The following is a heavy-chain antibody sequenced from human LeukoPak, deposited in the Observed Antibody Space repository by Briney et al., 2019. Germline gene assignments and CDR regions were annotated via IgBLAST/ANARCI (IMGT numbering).Heavy chain of an antibody. J-gene: IGHJ4*02. Sequence: GGSLRLSCAASGFTFSSYSMNWVRQAPGKGLEWVSSISSSSSYIYYADSVKGRFTISRDNAKNSLYLQMNSLRAEDTAVYYCARDCGGFGLRFLEWLPCFDYWGQGTLVTVSS. D-gene: IGHD3-3*01. CDR2: ISSSSSYI. V-gene: IGHV3-21*01. CDR1: GFTFSSYS. CDR3: ARDCGGFGLRFLEWLPCFDY.